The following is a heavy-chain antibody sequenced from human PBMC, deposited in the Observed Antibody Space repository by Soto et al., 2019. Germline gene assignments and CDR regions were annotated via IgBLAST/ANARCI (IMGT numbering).Heavy chain of an antibody. CDR1: GFTFSSYA. D-gene: IGHD2-2*01. CDR3: AKAPYCSTTSCYAPYYYYGLDV. J-gene: IGHJ6*02. CDR2: ISYDGSNK. Sequence: GGSLRLSCAASGFTFSSYAMHWVRQAPGKGLEWVAVISYDGSNKYYADSVKGRFTISRDNSKNTLYLQMNSLRAEDTAVFYCAKAPYCSTTSCYAPYYYYGLDVWGQGTTVTVSS. V-gene: IGHV3-30-3*01.